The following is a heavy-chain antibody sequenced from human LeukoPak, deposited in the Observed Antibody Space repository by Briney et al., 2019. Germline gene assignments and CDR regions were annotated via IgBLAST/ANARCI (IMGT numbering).Heavy chain of an antibody. CDR2: ISGGGGST. Sequence: GGSLRLSCAASGFTFDDYAMHWVRQAPGKGLEWVSLISGGGGSTYYADSVKGRFTISRDNSKNSLNLQMNRLRTEDTALYYCAKDIYGGGGATDYFDCWGQGTLVTVSS. CDR1: GFTFDDYA. D-gene: IGHD1-26*01. V-gene: IGHV3-43*02. CDR3: AKDIYGGGGATDYFDC. J-gene: IGHJ4*02.